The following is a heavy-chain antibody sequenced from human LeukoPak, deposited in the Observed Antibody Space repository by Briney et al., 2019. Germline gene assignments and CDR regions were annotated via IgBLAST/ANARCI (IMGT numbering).Heavy chain of an antibody. D-gene: IGHD1-26*01. Sequence: GASVKVSCKASGYTFTSYGISWVRQAPGQGLEWMGWISAYNGNTNYAQKLQGRVTMTTDTSTSTAYMELRSPRSDDTAVYYCARDHSGSPIGAFDIWGQGTMVTVSS. J-gene: IGHJ3*02. CDR3: ARDHSGSPIGAFDI. V-gene: IGHV1-18*01. CDR1: GYTFTSYG. CDR2: ISAYNGNT.